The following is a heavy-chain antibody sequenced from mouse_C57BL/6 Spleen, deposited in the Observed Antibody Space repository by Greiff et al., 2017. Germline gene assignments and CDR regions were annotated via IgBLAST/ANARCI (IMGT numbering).Heavy chain of an antibody. J-gene: IGHJ2*01. CDR1: GYTFTDYN. Sequence: VQLQQSGPELVKPGASVKMSCKASGYTFTDYNMHWVKQSHGKSLEWIGYINPNNGGTSYNQKFKGKATLTVNKSSSTAYMELRSLTSEDSAVYYCAMGYGYDDGFDYWGQGTTLTVSS. V-gene: IGHV1-22*01. D-gene: IGHD2-2*01. CDR3: AMGYGYDDGFDY. CDR2: INPNNGGT.